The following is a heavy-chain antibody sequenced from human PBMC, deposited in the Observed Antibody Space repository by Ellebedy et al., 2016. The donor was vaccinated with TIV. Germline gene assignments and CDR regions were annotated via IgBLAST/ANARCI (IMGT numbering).Heavy chain of an antibody. J-gene: IGHJ4*02. CDR2: INPSGGST. V-gene: IGHV1-46*01. CDR1: GYTFTSYY. CDR3: ARETGHFDY. Sequence: ASVKVSXXASGYTFTSYYMHWVRQAPGQGLEWMGIINPSGGSTSYAQKFQGRVTMTRDTSTSTAYMELSSLRSEDTAVYYCARETGHFDYWGQGTLVTVSS.